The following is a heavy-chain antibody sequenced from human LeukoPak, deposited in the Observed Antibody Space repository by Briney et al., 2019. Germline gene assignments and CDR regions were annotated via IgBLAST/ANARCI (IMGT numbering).Heavy chain of an antibody. CDR1: GYTFTGYY. V-gene: IGHV1-2*02. CDR3: ARDQDSSSLNFQH. CDR2: INPNSGGT. D-gene: IGHD6-6*01. J-gene: IGHJ1*01. Sequence: ASVKVSCKASGYTFTGYYMHWVRQAPGQGLEWMGWINPNSGGTNYAQKFQGRVTMTRDTSISTAYMELSRLRSDDAAVYYCARDQDSSSLNFQHWGQGTLVTVSS.